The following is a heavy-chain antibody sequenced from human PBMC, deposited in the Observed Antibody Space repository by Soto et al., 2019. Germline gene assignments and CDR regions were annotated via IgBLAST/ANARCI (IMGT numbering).Heavy chain of an antibody. D-gene: IGHD2-2*01. Sequence: QVQLVQSGAEVKKPGSSVKVSCKASGGTFSSYAISWVRQAPGQGLEWMGGNIPISGTENYAQKFQGRVTITADESTSTAYMELSSLRSEDTAVYYCARSQGSSTSLEIYYYYYYGMDVSGQGTTVTVSS. CDR3: ARSQGSSTSLEIYYYYYYGMDV. CDR2: NIPISGTE. CDR1: GGTFSSYA. J-gene: IGHJ6*02. V-gene: IGHV1-69*01.